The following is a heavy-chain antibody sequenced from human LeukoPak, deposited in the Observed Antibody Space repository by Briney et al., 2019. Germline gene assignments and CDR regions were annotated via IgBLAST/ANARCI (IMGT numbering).Heavy chain of an antibody. CDR1: GYTFTGYY. Sequence: EASVTVSCKASGYTFTGYYMHWVRQAPGQGLAWMGWINPNSGGTNYAQKFQGRVTMTRDTSISTAYMELSRLRSDDTAVYYCARGRPREIQPFDYWGQGTLVTVSS. CDR3: ARGRPREIQPFDY. V-gene: IGHV1-2*02. D-gene: IGHD5-24*01. CDR2: INPNSGGT. J-gene: IGHJ4*02.